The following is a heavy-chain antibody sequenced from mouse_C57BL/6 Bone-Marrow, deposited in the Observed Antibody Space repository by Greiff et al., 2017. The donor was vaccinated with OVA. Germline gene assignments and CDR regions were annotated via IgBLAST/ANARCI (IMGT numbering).Heavy chain of an antibody. V-gene: IGHV1-26*01. Sequence: EVQLQQSGPELVKPGASVKISCKASGYTFTDYYMNWVKQSHGKSLEWIGDINPNNGGTSYNQKFKGKATLTVDKSSSTAYMELRSLTSEDSAVYYCASIYYYGSSWGYWGQGTTLTVSS. CDR1: GYTFTDYY. D-gene: IGHD1-1*01. CDR2: INPNNGGT. CDR3: ASIYYYGSSWGY. J-gene: IGHJ2*01.